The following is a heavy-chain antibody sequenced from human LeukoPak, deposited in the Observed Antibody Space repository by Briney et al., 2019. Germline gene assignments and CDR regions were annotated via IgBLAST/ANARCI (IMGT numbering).Heavy chain of an antibody. J-gene: IGHJ4*02. CDR2: IYYSGST. Sequence: SETLSLTCTVSGGSISSSSYYWGWIRQPPGKGLEWIGSIYYSGSTNYNPSLKSRVTISVGTSKNQFSLKLSSVTAADTAVYYCASCSGGSCYSSPFDYWGQGTLVTVSS. CDR1: GGSISSSSYY. CDR3: ASCSGGSCYSSPFDY. D-gene: IGHD2-15*01. V-gene: IGHV4-39*07.